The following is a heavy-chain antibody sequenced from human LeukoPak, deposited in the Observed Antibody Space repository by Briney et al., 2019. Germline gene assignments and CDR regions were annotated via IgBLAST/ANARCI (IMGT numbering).Heavy chain of an antibody. CDR1: GGSISSYY. D-gene: IGHD3-22*01. V-gene: IGHV4-4*07. Sequence: PSETLSLTCTVSGGSISSYYWSWIRQPAGKGLEWIGRIYTSGSTNYNPSLKSRVTMSVDTSKNQFSLKLSSVTAADTAVYYCARDSRPYSSGYYFKWFDPWGQGTLVTVSS. CDR3: ARDSRPYSSGYYFKWFDP. CDR2: IYTSGST. J-gene: IGHJ5*02.